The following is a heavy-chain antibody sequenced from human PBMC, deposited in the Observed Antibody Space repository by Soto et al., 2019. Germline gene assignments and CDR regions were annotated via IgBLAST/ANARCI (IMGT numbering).Heavy chain of an antibody. Sequence: SETLSLTCAVYGGSFSGYYWSWIRQPPGKGLEWIGEINHSGSTDYNPSLKSRVTISVDTSKNQFSLKLSSVTAADTAVYYCARGRDYYDSSGYYYFDYWGQGTLVTVSS. J-gene: IGHJ4*02. V-gene: IGHV4-34*01. CDR1: GGSFSGYY. D-gene: IGHD3-22*01. CDR3: ARGRDYYDSSGYYYFDY. CDR2: INHSGST.